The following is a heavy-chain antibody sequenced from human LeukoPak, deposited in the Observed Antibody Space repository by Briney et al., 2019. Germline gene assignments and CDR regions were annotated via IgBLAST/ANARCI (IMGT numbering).Heavy chain of an antibody. CDR1: GFTFSNYA. CDR3: AKGTGIVMYYYYGMDL. V-gene: IGHV3-23*01. CDR2: IGGSGGSS. J-gene: IGHJ6*02. Sequence: GGSLRLSCAASGFTFSNYAMSWVRQAPGKGLEWVSGIGGSGGSSYYADSVKGRFSISRDNPKNTLHLQMNSLRAEDSAVYYCAKGTGIVMYYYYGMDLWGQGTTVIISS. D-gene: IGHD3-16*02.